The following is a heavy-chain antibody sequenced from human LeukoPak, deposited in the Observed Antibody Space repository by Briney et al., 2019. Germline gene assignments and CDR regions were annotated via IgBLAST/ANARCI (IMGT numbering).Heavy chain of an antibody. V-gene: IGHV3-21*01. J-gene: IGHJ4*02. CDR1: GLIFSSYG. Sequence: GGSLRLSCAASGLIFSSYGMNWVRQAPGKGLEWVSSISSSSTYIYYADSVKGRFTISRDNAKNSLYLHMNSLRAEDTAVYYCASLLYDDGQIDSWGQGTLVTVSS. D-gene: IGHD5/OR15-5a*01. CDR2: ISSSSTYI. CDR3: ASLLYDDGQIDS.